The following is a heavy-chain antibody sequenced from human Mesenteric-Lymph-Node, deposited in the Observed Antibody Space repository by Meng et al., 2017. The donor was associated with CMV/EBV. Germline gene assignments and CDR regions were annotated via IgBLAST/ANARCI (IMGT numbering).Heavy chain of an antibody. D-gene: IGHD2-15*01. CDR3: ARVGPPNRYCSGGSCYSGGGDYYYYYGMDV. V-gene: IGHV4-34*01. Sequence: SETLSLTCAVYGGSFSGYYWSWIRQPPGKGLEWIGEINPSGSTNYNPSLKSRVTISVDTPKNQFSLKLSSVTAADTAVYYCARVGPPNRYCSGGSCYSGGGDYYYYYGMDVWGQGTTVTVSS. J-gene: IGHJ6*02. CDR2: INPSGST. CDR1: GGSFSGYY.